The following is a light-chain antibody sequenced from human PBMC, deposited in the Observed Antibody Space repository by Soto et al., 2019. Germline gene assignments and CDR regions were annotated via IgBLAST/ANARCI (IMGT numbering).Light chain of an antibody. Sequence: EIVMTQPPATASASPGDRLTLPCRASRTVHSNVAWYQHKPGQAPRLLIYGASFRATGMPARFSGSGFGTEFTLTISSLQSEDFAVYYCQQYNNWPRTFGQGTKVDIK. CDR3: QQYNNWPRT. CDR1: RTVHSN. J-gene: IGKJ1*01. CDR2: GAS. V-gene: IGKV3-15*01.